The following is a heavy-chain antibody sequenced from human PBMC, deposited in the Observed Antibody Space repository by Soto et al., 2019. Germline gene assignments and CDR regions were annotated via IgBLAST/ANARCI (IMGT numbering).Heavy chain of an antibody. V-gene: IGHV3-48*02. CDR2: ISSSSSTI. CDR1: GFTFSSYS. J-gene: IGHJ6*02. Sequence: GGSLRLSCAASGFTFSSYSMNWVRQAPGKGLEWVSYISSSSSTIYYADSVKGRFTISRDNAENSLYLQMNSLRDEDTAVYYCARTGVPAAKRDYYYYGMDVWGQGTTVTVSS. D-gene: IGHD2-2*01. CDR3: ARTGVPAAKRDYYYYGMDV.